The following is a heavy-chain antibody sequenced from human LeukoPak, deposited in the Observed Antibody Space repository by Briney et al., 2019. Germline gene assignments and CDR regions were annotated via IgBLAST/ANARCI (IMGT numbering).Heavy chain of an antibody. V-gene: IGHV1-2*02. CDR2: INPNSGGT. Sequence: ASVKVSCKASGYTFTGSYIHWVRQAPGQGLEWMGWINPNSGGTSSAQKFQGRVTMTRDTSVSTAYMELSRLRSDDTALYYCARGGDSSGYYSSQGDYWGQGTLVTVSS. CDR1: GYTFTGSY. D-gene: IGHD3-22*01. J-gene: IGHJ4*02. CDR3: ARGGDSSGYYSSQGDY.